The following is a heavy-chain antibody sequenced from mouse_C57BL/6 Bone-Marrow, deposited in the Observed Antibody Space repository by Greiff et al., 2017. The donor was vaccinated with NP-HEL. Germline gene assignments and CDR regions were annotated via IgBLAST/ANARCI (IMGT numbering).Heavy chain of an antibody. CDR1: GFTFSDYG. Sequence: EVHLVESGGGLVKPGGSLKLSCAASGFTFSDYGMHWVRQAPEKGLEWVAYISSGSSTIYYADTVKGRFTISRDNAKNTLFLQMTSLRSEDTAMYYCASGYYSNYYFDYWGQGTTLTVSS. D-gene: IGHD2-5*01. J-gene: IGHJ2*01. V-gene: IGHV5-17*01. CDR2: ISSGSSTI. CDR3: ASGYYSNYYFDY.